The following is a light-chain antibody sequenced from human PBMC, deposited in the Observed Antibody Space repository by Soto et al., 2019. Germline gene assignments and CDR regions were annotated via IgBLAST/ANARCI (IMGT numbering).Light chain of an antibody. V-gene: IGKV1-39*01. CDR3: QQYYNTPWT. Sequence: DIQMPQSQSSLSASVGDRVTITCRTSQSISSYLNWYQQKPGKAPKLLIYAASSLQSGVPSRFSGSGSGTDFTLTISSLQPEDVAVYYCQQYYNTPWTFGQGTKVDIK. J-gene: IGKJ1*01. CDR2: AAS. CDR1: QSISSY.